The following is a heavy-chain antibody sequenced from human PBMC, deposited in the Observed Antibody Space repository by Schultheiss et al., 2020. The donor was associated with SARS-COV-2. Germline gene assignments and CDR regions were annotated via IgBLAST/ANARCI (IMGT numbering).Heavy chain of an antibody. CDR2: IWYDGNKK. V-gene: IGHV3-33*08. CDR3: ARDATAGGFRIDY. D-gene: IGHD3-16*01. Sequence: GGSLRLSCAASEFIFTTYWMSWVRQAPGKGLEWVADIWYDGNKKYYADSVRGRFTISRDNSKNTLFLQMNSLRGEDTAVYYCARDATAGGFRIDYWGQGTLVTVSS. CDR1: EFIFTTYW. J-gene: IGHJ4*02.